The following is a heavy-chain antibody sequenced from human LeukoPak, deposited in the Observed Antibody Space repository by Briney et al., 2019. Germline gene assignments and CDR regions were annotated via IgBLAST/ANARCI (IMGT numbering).Heavy chain of an antibody. CDR1: GGSISTNTYW. V-gene: IGHV4-39*01. J-gene: IGHJ2*01. CDR3: VRQYGGGAWYFDL. CDR2: IFYSGST. D-gene: IGHD3-16*01. Sequence: SETLSLTCTVSGGSISTNTYWWGWTRQPPGKGLEWVASIFYSGSTHYNPSLKSRVTISVDTSKNQFSLKLSSVSAADTAVHYCVRQYGGGAWYFDLWGRGTLVTVPS.